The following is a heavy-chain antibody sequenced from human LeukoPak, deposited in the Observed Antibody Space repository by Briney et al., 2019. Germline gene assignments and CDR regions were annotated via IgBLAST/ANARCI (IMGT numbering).Heavy chain of an antibody. J-gene: IGHJ4*02. CDR2: ISGGGLST. V-gene: IGHV3-23*01. CDR3: AKALYYDSHGRGLDN. CDR1: GFTFRHYA. D-gene: IGHD3-22*01. Sequence: GWSLRLSCAASGFTFRHYAMTWVRQTPGKGLEWVTTISGGGLSTYYADSAKGRLTLSRDNSENTVFLQMNSLRVEDTATYYCAKALYYDSHGRGLDNWGQGTLVIVSS.